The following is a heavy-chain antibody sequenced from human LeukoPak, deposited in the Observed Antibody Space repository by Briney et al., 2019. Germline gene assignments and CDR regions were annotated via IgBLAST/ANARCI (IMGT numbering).Heavy chain of an antibody. CDR3: ARRGYCSGGDCFSNVFDI. CDR2: IYPADSDT. J-gene: IGHJ3*02. V-gene: IGHV5-51*01. Sequence: GESLKISCKGSGYSITDYWIAWVRPLPGKGLEWMGIIYPADSDTRYSPSFQGQVTISADKSISTAYLQWSSLKASDTAMYYCARRGYCSGGDCFSNVFDIWGQGTVVTVSS. CDR1: GYSITDYW. D-gene: IGHD2-15*01.